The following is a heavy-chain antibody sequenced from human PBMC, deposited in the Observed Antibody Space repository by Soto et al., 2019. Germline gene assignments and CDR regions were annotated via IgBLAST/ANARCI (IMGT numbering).Heavy chain of an antibody. CDR1: GFTFSSYA. J-gene: IGHJ6*02. CDR3: AQDEIRFSWAYGMDV. Sequence: QVQLVESGGGVVQPGRSLRLSCAASGFTFSSYAMHWVRQAPGKGLEWVAVISYDGSNKYYADSVKGRFTISRDNSKNTLYLQMNSLRAKDTAVYYGAQDEIRFSWAYGMDVWGQGTTVTVSS. CDR2: ISYDGSNK. D-gene: IGHD3-3*01. V-gene: IGHV3-30-3*01.